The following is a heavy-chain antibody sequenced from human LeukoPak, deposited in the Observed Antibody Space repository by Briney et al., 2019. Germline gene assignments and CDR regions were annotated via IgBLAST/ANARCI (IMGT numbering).Heavy chain of an antibody. D-gene: IGHD3-22*01. CDR1: GGSISSGSYY. V-gene: IGHV4-61*02. CDR2: IYTSGST. J-gene: IGHJ4*02. CDR3: ASSYYRDYFDY. Sequence: SETLSLTCTVSGGSISSGSYYWSWIRQPAGKGLEWIGRIYTSGSTNYNPSLKSRVTISVDTSKNQFSLKLSSVTAADTAVYYCASSYYRDYFDYSGQGTLVTVSS.